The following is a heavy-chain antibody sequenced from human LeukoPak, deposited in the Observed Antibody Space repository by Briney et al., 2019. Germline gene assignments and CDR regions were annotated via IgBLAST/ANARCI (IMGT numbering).Heavy chain of an antibody. D-gene: IGHD6-19*01. CDR2: IWYDGSNK. Sequence: GGSLRLSCAASGFTFSSYGMHWVRQAPGKGLEWVAVIWYDGSNKYYADSVKGRFTISRDNSKNTLYLQMNSLRAEDTAVYYCAKDRGAFFIAVVYWGQGTLVTVSS. CDR3: AKDRGAFFIAVVY. J-gene: IGHJ4*02. CDR1: GFTFSSYG. V-gene: IGHV3-30*02.